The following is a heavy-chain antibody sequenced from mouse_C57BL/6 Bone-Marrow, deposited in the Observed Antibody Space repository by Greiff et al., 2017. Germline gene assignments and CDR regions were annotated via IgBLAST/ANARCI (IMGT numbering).Heavy chain of an antibody. V-gene: IGHV5-16*01. Sequence: DVKLVESEGGLVQPGSSMKLSCTASGFTFSDYYMAWVRQVPEKGLEWVANINYDGSSTYYLDSLKSRFIISRDNAKNILYLQMSSLKSEDTATYYCARDYYVSSFDYWGQGTTLTVSS. CDR2: INYDGSST. CDR1: GFTFSDYY. D-gene: IGHD1-1*01. J-gene: IGHJ2*01. CDR3: ARDYYVSSFDY.